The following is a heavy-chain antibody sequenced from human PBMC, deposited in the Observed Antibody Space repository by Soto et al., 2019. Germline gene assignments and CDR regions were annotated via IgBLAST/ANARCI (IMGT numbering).Heavy chain of an antibody. CDR1: GFSFSYYS. V-gene: IGHV3-23*01. Sequence: EVQLLESGGGLVQPGGSLRLSCAASGFSFSYYSMSWVRQAPGKGLDWVSSISGSGANTYYADSVKGRFSISRDNSKNTLYLQLNSLRAEDTAEYYCAKHLADYESGYFRWLDAWGQGTLVTVSS. CDR2: ISGSGANT. CDR3: AKHLADYESGYFRWLDA. D-gene: IGHD3-9*01. J-gene: IGHJ5*02.